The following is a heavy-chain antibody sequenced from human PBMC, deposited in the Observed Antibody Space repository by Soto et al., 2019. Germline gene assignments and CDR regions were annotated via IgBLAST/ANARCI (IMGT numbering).Heavy chain of an antibody. CDR3: AKDGITCLDIIVATTYFDD. CDR2: ISYDGSNK. J-gene: IGHJ4*02. V-gene: IGHV3-30*18. D-gene: IGHD5-12*01. Sequence: GGSLRLSCAASGFTFSSYGMHWVRQAPGKGLEWVAVISYDGSNKYYADSVKGRFTISRDNSKNTLYLQMNSLRAEDTAVYYCAKDGITCLDIIVATTYFDDWGKGTLVTVSS. CDR1: GFTFSSYG.